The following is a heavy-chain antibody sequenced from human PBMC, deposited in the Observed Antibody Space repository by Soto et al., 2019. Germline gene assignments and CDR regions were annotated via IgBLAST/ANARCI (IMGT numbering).Heavy chain of an antibody. CDR1: GFTFSSYS. CDR2: ISSSSSYI. D-gene: IGHD1-26*01. Sequence: PGGSLRLSCAPSGFTFSSYSMNWVRHSPGKGLEWVSSISSSSSYIYYADSVKGRFTISRDNAKNSLYLQMNSLRAEDTAVYYCARGQWELPVFDYWGQGTLVTVSS. CDR3: ARGQWELPVFDY. J-gene: IGHJ4*02. V-gene: IGHV3-21*01.